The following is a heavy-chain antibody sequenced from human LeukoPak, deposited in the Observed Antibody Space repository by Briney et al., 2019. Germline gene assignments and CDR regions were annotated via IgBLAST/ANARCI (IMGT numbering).Heavy chain of an antibody. J-gene: IGHJ4*02. Sequence: GASVKVSCKASGGTFSSYAISWVRQAPGQGLEWMGGIIPIFGTANYAQKFQGRVTITADESTSTAYMELSSLRSEDTAVYYCARDGIYYYDSSGYFPLNYWGQGTLVTVSS. CDR2: IIPIFGTA. CDR1: GGTFSSYA. D-gene: IGHD3-22*01. V-gene: IGHV1-69*13. CDR3: ARDGIYYYDSSGYFPLNY.